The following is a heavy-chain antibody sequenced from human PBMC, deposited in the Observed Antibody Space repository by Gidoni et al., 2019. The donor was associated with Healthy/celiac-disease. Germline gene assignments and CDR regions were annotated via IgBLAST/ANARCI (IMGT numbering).Heavy chain of an antibody. V-gene: IGHV3-21*01. J-gene: IGHJ6*02. CDR2: ISSSSSYI. Sequence: EVQLVESGGGLVKPGGSLRRSCAASGFPFISCTLNWVRQAPGKGLEWVSSISSSSSYIYYADSVKGRFTISRDNAKNSLYLQMNSLRAEDTAVYYCARPSVAGYCSGGSCYYYGMDVWGQGTTVTVSS. D-gene: IGHD2-15*01. CDR1: GFPFISCT. CDR3: ARPSVAGYCSGGSCYYYGMDV.